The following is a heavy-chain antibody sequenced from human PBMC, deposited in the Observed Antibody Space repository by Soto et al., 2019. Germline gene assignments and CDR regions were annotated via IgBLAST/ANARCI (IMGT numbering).Heavy chain of an antibody. D-gene: IGHD1-1*01. Sequence: PSLTRSRTWAVAGGPFSDYYWRWIRQPPGKGLGWVGETSHDGIMTDYNPSLKMRAIISFDTSKRQFSLTLSLVTAADTATYYCARGRRKCTTDRCFAALYYCYYGLDVWDQGTTVNVSS. J-gene: IGHJ6*02. CDR1: GGPFSDYY. V-gene: IGHV4-34*01. CDR2: TSHDGIMT. CDR3: ARGRRKCTTDRCFAALYYCYYGLDV.